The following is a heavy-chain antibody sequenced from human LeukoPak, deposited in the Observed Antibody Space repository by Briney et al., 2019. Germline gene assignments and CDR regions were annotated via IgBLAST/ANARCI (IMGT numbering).Heavy chain of an antibody. CDR1: GFTFSSYA. J-gene: IGHJ4*02. D-gene: IGHD2-15*01. V-gene: IGHV3-23*01. Sequence: GGSLRLSCAASGFTFSSYAMSWVRQAPGKGLEWVSTISEGGGNTYYADSVKGRFTISRDNSKNTLFLQMSSLRADDTAVYYCAKGSGGSCYSLWGQGTLVTVSS. CDR3: AKGSGGSCYSL. CDR2: ISEGGGNT.